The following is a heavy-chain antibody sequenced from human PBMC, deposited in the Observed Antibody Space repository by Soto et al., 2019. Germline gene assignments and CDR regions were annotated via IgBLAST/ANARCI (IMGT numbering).Heavy chain of an antibody. D-gene: IGHD5-18*01. CDR1: GYTLTELS. CDR2: FDPEDGET. J-gene: IGHJ6*01. CDR3: ATDRAVETARAGAYGMDV. V-gene: IGHV1-24*01. Sequence: ASVKVSCKVSGYTLTELSMHWVRQAPGKGLEWMGGFDPEDGETIYAQKFQGRVTMTEDTSTDTAYMELSSLRSEDTAVYYCATDRAVETARAGAYGMDVWGQGTTVTVSS.